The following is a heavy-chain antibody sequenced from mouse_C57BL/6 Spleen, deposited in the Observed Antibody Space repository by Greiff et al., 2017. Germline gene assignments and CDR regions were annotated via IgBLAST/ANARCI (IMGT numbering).Heavy chain of an antibody. D-gene: IGHD4-1*01. CDR3: ARNCDYAMDY. CDR2: INPNNGGT. Sequence: VQLQQSGPELVKPGASVKISCKASGYTFTDYYMNWVKQSHGKSLEWIGDINPNNGGTSYNQKFKGKATLTVDKSSSTAYMELRSLTSEDSAVYDCARNCDYAMDYWGQGTSVTVSS. CDR1: GYTFTDYY. V-gene: IGHV1-26*01. J-gene: IGHJ4*01.